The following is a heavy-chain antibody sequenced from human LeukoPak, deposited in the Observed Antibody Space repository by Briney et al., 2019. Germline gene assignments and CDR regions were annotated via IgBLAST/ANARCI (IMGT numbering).Heavy chain of an antibody. CDR2: MNPNSGNT. Sequence: GASVKVSCKASGYTFTSYDINWVRQATGQGLEWMGWMNPNSGNTGYAQKFQGRVTMTRNTSISTAYMELSSLRSEDTAVYYCARVPHDYGDYDGFQIDYWGRGTLVTVSS. J-gene: IGHJ4*02. CDR3: ARVPHDYGDYDGFQIDY. V-gene: IGHV1-8*01. CDR1: GYTFTSYD. D-gene: IGHD4-17*01.